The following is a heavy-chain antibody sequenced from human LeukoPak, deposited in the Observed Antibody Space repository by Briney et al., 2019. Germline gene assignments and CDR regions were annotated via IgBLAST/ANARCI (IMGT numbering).Heavy chain of an antibody. CDR1: GGSFSSYA. CDR3: AARGSSSPDLDFDY. CDR2: IIPIFGKA. J-gene: IGHJ4*02. D-gene: IGHD6-6*01. V-gene: IGHV1-69*05. Sequence: ASVKVSCKASGGSFSSYAINWVRQAPGQGLEWMGGIIPIFGKANYAQKFQERVTITRDMSTSTAYMELSSLRSEDTAVYYCAARGSSSPDLDFDYWGQGTLVTVSS.